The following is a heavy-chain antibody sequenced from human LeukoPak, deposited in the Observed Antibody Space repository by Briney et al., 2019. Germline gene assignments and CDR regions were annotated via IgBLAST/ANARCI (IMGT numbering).Heavy chain of an antibody. Sequence: GGSLRLSCAASRFTFSRYAMNWVRQAPGKGLEWVSAISGSGGSTYYADSVKGRFTISRDNSKNTLYLQMNSLRVEDTAVYYCAKNPQYYYDSSGFFEYWGQGTLVTVSS. J-gene: IGHJ4*02. V-gene: IGHV3-23*01. D-gene: IGHD3-22*01. CDR3: AKNPQYYYDSSGFFEY. CDR1: RFTFSRYA. CDR2: ISGSGGST.